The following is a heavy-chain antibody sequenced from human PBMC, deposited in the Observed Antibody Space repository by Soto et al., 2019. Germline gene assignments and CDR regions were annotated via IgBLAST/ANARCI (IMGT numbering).Heavy chain of an antibody. CDR1: GFTFSGSA. CDR3: TSLEYSSSEYFQH. Sequence: GGSLRLSCAASGFTFSGSAMHWVRQASGKGLEWVGRIRSKANSNATAYAASVKGRFTISRDDSKNTAYLQMNSLKTEDTAVYYCTSLEYSSSEYFQHWGQGTLVTVSS. J-gene: IGHJ1*01. D-gene: IGHD6-6*01. CDR2: IRSKANSNAT. V-gene: IGHV3-73*01.